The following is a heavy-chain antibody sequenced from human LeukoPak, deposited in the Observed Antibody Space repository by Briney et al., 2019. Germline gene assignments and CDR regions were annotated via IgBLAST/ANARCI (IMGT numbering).Heavy chain of an antibody. D-gene: IGHD2-2*01. CDR1: GFTVSSNY. CDR3: ARVAIYCSSTSCYLGWFDP. J-gene: IGHJ5*02. V-gene: IGHV3-53*01. Sequence: QPGGSLRLSCAASGFTVSSNYMSWVRQAPGKGLEWVSVIYSGGSTYYADSVKGRFTISRDNSKNTLYLQMNSLRAEDTVVYYCARVAIYCSSTSCYLGWFDPWGQGTLVTVSS. CDR2: IYSGGST.